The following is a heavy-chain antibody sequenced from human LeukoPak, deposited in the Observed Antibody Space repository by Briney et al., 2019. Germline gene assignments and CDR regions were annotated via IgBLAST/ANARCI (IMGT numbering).Heavy chain of an antibody. CDR2: FYVGGST. Sequence: GGSLRLSCAVSGFTVSSKYMSWVRQAAGKGLEWVSVFYVGGSTYYADSVRGRFTTSRDDSKNTLYLQMNSLRAEDTAVYYCARGEGYNFFDYWGQGTLVTVSS. J-gene: IGHJ4*02. D-gene: IGHD5-24*01. CDR1: GFTVSSKY. V-gene: IGHV3-66*01. CDR3: ARGEGYNFFDY.